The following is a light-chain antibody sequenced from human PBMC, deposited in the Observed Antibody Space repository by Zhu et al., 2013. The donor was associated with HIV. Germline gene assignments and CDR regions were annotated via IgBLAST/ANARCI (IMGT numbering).Light chain of an antibody. CDR2: RAS. CDR3: HQYGSSRYT. V-gene: IGKV3-20*01. J-gene: IGKJ2*01. CDR1: QSVSTNY. Sequence: EIVLTQSPGTLSLSPGERATLSCTASQSVSTNYLAWYQQKPGQAPRLLFYRASNRATGIPDRFSGSGSGTDFTLTISRLEPEDFAMYYCHQYGSSRYTFGQGTKLEIK.